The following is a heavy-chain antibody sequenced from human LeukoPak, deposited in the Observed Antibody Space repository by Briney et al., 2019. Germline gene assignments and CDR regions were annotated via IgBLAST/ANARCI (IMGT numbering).Heavy chain of an antibody. CDR2: IYYSGST. Sequence: NPSETLCLTCTVSGGSISNGDYYRSWIRQPPGKDLELIGYIYYSGSTYYDPSLKSRVTISVDTSKNQFSLKLSSVTAADTAVYYCAREGHDYGDLGFDYWGQGTLVTVSS. CDR3: AREGHDYGDLGFDY. V-gene: IGHV4-30-4*01. J-gene: IGHJ4*02. CDR1: GGSISNGDYY. D-gene: IGHD4-17*01.